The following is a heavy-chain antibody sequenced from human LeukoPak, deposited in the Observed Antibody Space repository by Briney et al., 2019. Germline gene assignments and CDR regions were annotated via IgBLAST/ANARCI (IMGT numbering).Heavy chain of an antibody. V-gene: IGHV4-34*01. Sequence: SETLSLTCAVYGGSFSGYYWCWIRQPPGKGLEWIGEINHSGSTNYNPSLKSRVTISVDTSKNQFSLKLSSVTAADTAVYYCARKKGGQLWLDRWGQGTLVTVSS. CDR2: INHSGST. CDR1: GGSFSGYY. J-gene: IGHJ5*02. CDR3: ARKKGGQLWLDR. D-gene: IGHD5-18*01.